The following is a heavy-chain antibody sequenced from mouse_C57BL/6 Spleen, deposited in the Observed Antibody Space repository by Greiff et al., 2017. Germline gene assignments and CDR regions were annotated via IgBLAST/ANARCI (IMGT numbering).Heavy chain of an antibody. V-gene: IGHV1-69*01. CDR3: ARRGGTSWFAY. CDR2: IDPSDSYT. D-gene: IGHD4-1*01. Sequence: VQLQQPGAELVMPGASVKLSCKASGYTFTSYWMHWVKQRPGQGLEWIGEIDPSDSYTNYNQKLKGKATLTVDKSSSPAYMPLSSLTSEDSAVYYCARRGGTSWFAYWGQGTLVTVSA. CDR1: GYTFTSYW. J-gene: IGHJ3*01.